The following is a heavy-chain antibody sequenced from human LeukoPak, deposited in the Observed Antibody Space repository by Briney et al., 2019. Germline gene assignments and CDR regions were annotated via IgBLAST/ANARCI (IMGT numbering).Heavy chain of an antibody. J-gene: IGHJ2*01. Sequence: GGSLRLSCAASGFTVSSNYMSWVRQAPGKGLEWVSVIYSGGNTYYADSVKGRFTISRDSSKNTLFLHMNTLRAEDTAIYYCAKDRTVGASYWYFDLWGRGTLVTVSS. D-gene: IGHD1-26*01. CDR2: IYSGGNT. CDR1: GFTVSSNY. CDR3: AKDRTVGASYWYFDL. V-gene: IGHV3-53*01.